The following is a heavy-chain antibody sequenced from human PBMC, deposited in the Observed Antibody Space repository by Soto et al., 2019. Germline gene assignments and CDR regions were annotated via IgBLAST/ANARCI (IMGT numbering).Heavy chain of an antibody. J-gene: IGHJ4*02. D-gene: IGHD1-26*01. V-gene: IGHV4-28*01. CDR3: ARREIQGPIDY. CDR2: IYYSGTT. Sequence: QVQLQESGPELVKPSDTLSLTCAVSGYSISSSNWWCWIRPPPGKGLEWIGYIYYSGTTYYNPSLKSRVPISVDTSKNQFSLKLTSVTAVDTAVYYCARREIQGPIDYWGQGTLVTVSS. CDR1: GYSISSSNW.